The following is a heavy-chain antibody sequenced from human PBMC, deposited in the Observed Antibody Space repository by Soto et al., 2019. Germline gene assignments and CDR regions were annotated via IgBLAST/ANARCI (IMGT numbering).Heavy chain of an antibody. V-gene: IGHV3-74*01. J-gene: IGHJ4*02. CDR3: ARGGLAPFDY. CDR1: GFNLGSYW. CDR2: INDYGTTI. D-gene: IGHD3-9*01. Sequence: EVQLVESGGGLVQPGGSLRLSCAASGFNLGSYWMHWVRQAPGKGLVWVSRINDYGTTINYAESVEGRCTISRDDAKSEVYLQMNNLRAEDTAVYYCARGGLAPFDYWGQGALVTVSS.